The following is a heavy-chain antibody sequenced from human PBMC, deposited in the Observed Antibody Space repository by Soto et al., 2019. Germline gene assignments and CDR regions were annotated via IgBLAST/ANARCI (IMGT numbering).Heavy chain of an antibody. CDR3: GSESVGNMTMGTTWADH. J-gene: IGHJ4*02. D-gene: IGHD4-17*01. CDR1: GFTLSAYS. CDR2: ISSSRSHI. V-gene: IGHV3-21*01. Sequence: GETVRLSXTASGFTLSAYSMSWIRQAPGKGLEWVSSISSSRSHIYYAASVRGRFPIARAKAQNSLALQLVSLGAEDTAVYYWGSESVGNMTMGTTWADHWGQGALVTVSS.